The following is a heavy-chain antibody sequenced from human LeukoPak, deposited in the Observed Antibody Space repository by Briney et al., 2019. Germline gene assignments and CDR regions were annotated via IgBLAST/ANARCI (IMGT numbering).Heavy chain of an antibody. Sequence: GGSLRLSCAASGFTFSSYEMNWVRQAPGKGLEWVSYISGSGYTIYYADSVKGRFTISRDNAKNSLYLQMSSLRAEDTAVYYCARVSIYRYGHFDFWGQGTLVTVSS. CDR3: ARVSIYRYGHFDF. J-gene: IGHJ4*02. V-gene: IGHV3-48*03. D-gene: IGHD5-18*01. CDR2: ISGSGYTI. CDR1: GFTFSSYE.